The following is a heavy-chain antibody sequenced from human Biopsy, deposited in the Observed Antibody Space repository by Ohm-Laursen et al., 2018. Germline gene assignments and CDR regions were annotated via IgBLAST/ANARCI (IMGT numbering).Heavy chain of an antibody. CDR3: ARAGVGSDGTDSYYYGMDV. J-gene: IGHJ6*02. D-gene: IGHD5-24*01. Sequence: SVKVSCKASGYAFIGSYIHWVRQAPGQGLEWMGVISPSGATTSFSQKFQGRITMTRDTSTGTVYMDLNSLGPEDTAVYYCARAGVGSDGTDSYYYGMDVWGPGTTVTVSS. CDR2: ISPSGATT. V-gene: IGHV1-46*01. CDR1: GYAFIGSY.